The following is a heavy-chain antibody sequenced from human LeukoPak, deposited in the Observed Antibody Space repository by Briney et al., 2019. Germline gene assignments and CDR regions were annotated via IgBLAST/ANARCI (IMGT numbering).Heavy chain of an antibody. Sequence: PSEPLSLTCAVPGYSISSGSYWGWIRQPPGTGLEWIGNMFHSGDTYHNPSLKSRVTISADTSKNQFSLKLTSVTAADTAVYYCAKVGAYGDYARHDYWGQGTLVTVSS. J-gene: IGHJ4*02. CDR2: MFHSGDT. D-gene: IGHD4-17*01. CDR3: AKVGAYGDYARHDY. CDR1: GYSISSGSY. V-gene: IGHV4-38-2*01.